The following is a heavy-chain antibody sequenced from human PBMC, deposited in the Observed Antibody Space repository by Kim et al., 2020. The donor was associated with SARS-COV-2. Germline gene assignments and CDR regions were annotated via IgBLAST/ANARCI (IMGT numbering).Heavy chain of an antibody. CDR3: ARVAPPSPRRPYYFDY. J-gene: IGHJ4*02. CDR1: GFTFSSYW. Sequence: GGSLRLSCAASGFTFSSYWMHWVRQAPGKGLVWVSRINSDGSSTSYADSVKGRFTISRDNAKNTLYLQMNSLRAEDTAVYYCARVAPPSPRRPYYFDYWGQGTLVTVSS. V-gene: IGHV3-74*01. CDR2: INSDGSST. D-gene: IGHD6-6*01.